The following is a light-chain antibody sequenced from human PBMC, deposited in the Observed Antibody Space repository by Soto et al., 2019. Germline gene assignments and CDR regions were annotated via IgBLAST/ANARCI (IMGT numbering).Light chain of an antibody. CDR1: QSISKW. CDR3: QQYNSYSSWT. Sequence: DIQMTQSTATLSASLGDRVTITWRASQSISKWLAWYQQKPGKAPKLLIYDVSTLESGVPSRFSGSGSGTEFTLTISSLQTHDFATYYCQQYNSYSSWTFGQGTKVDIK. V-gene: IGKV1-5*01. CDR2: DVS. J-gene: IGKJ1*01.